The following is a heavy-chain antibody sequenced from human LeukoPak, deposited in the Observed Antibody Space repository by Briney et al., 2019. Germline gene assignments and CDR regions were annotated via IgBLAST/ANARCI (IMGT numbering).Heavy chain of an antibody. CDR3: AKGSYYYDSADYFDY. Sequence: PSETLSLTCTVSGGSINSYYWGWIRQPPGKGLEWIGYIYYSGSTNYNPSLKSRVTISVDTSKNQFSLKLSSVTAADTAVYHCAKGSYYYDSADYFDYWGQGTLVTVSS. CDR2: IYYSGST. V-gene: IGHV4-59*01. D-gene: IGHD3-22*01. J-gene: IGHJ4*02. CDR1: GGSINSYY.